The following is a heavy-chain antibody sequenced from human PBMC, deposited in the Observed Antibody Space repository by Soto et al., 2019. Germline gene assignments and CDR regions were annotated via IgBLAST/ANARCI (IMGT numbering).Heavy chain of an antibody. Sequence: SETLSLTCSVSGYSVTSSDYYWAWIRQPPGKGLEWIGSMFYSGLTYYNPSLKSRVTLSVDTSKNQFSVRLNSVTAADTAVYYRAPLSVSLSGSFGIHVCGQGTTVTVS. CDR2: MFYSGLT. J-gene: IGHJ6*02. D-gene: IGHD3-22*01. CDR3: APLSVSLSGSFGIHV. CDR1: GYSVTSSDYY. V-gene: IGHV4-39*01.